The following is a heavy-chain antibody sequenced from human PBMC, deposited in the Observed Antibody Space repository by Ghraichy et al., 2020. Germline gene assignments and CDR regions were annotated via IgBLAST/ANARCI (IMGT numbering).Heavy chain of an antibody. CDR2: INHSGST. CDR1: GGSFSGYY. V-gene: IGHV4-34*01. CDR3: ARGLRPRDYGGNRRAPRGASYWYFDL. J-gene: IGHJ2*01. D-gene: IGHD4-23*01. Sequence: SETLSLTCAVYGGSFSGYYWSWIRQPPGKGLEWIGEINHSGSTNYNPSLKSRVTISVDTSKNQFSLKLSSVTAADTAVYYCARGLRPRDYGGNRRAPRGASYWYFDLWGRGTLVTVSS.